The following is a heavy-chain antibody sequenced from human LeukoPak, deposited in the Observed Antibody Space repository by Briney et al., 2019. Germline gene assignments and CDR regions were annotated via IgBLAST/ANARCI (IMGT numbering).Heavy chain of an antibody. CDR1: GFTFSDYY. V-gene: IGHV3-11*04. CDR3: ARHPGSIAAALARYYYYYYMDV. D-gene: IGHD6-13*01. Sequence: PGGSLRLSCAASGFTFSDYYMSWIRQAPGKGLEWVSYISSSGSTIYYADSVKGRFTISRDNAKNSLYLQMNSLRAEDTAVYYCARHPGSIAAALARYYYYYYMDVWGKGTTVTVSS. J-gene: IGHJ6*03. CDR2: ISSSGSTI.